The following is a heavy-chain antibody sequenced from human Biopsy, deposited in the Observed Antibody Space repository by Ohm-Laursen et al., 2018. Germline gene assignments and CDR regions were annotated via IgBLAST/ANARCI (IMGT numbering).Heavy chain of an antibody. D-gene: IGHD5-12*01. V-gene: IGHV4-34*01. CDR2: MSHSGST. J-gene: IGHJ4*02. CDR3: ARWEVGYSANDLRFDY. CDR1: GGSFSGSY. Sequence: TLSLTCAVYGGSFSGSYWTWIRQPPGKGLEWLGEMSHSGSTNHNPSLKSRVPISMDTSKNQFSLKLTSVTAADTAVYYCARWEVGYSANDLRFDYWGQGTLVTVSS.